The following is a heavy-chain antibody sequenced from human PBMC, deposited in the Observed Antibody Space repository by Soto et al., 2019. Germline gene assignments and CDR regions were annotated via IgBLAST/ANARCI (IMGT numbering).Heavy chain of an antibody. CDR3: ASNIYDSSGYSY. Sequence: VQLVESGGGLVQPGGSLRLSCAASGFTFSSYSMNWVRQAPGKGLEWVSYISSSSSTIYYADSVKGRFTISRDNAKNSLYLQMNSLRDEDTAVYYCASNIYDSSGYSYWGQGTLVTVSS. CDR1: GFTFSSYS. V-gene: IGHV3-48*02. J-gene: IGHJ4*02. CDR2: ISSSSSTI. D-gene: IGHD3-22*01.